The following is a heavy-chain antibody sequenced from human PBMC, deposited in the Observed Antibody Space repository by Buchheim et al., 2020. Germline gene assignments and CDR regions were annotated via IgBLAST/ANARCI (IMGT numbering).Heavy chain of an antibody. CDR2: IYYSGST. D-gene: IGHD3-22*01. Sequence: QLQLQESGPGLVKPSETLSLTCTVSGGSISSSSYYWGWIRQPPGKGLEWIGSIYYSGSTYYNPSLKSRVTISVDTSKNQFSLKLSSVTAADTAVYYCASQPGGIVVAITPDYWGQGTL. V-gene: IGHV4-39*07. CDR3: ASQPGGIVVAITPDY. J-gene: IGHJ4*02. CDR1: GGSISSSSYY.